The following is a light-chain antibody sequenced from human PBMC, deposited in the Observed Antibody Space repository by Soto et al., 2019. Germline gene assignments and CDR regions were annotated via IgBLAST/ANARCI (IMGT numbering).Light chain of an antibody. CDR1: QTVSRS. J-gene: IGKJ2*03. CDR3: QQYIDWPPYS. Sequence: EIVMTPSPAALSLSPGERATLSCRASQTVSRSLAWYQQKPGQAPRLLIYAASTRATGIPDRFSGSGSGTDFTLTISGLQSEDFAVYYCQQYIDWPPYSFGQGT. CDR2: AAS. V-gene: IGKV3D-15*01.